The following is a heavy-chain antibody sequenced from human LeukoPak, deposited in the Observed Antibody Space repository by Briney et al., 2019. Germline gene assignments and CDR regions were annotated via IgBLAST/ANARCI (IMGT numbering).Heavy chain of an antibody. CDR1: GFTFSSYA. CDR3: GGSSGGGIMITFGGVIALDY. D-gene: IGHD3-16*02. Sequence: PGGSLRLSCAASGFTFSSYAMHWVRQAPGKGLEWVAVISYDGSNKYYADSVKGRFTISRDNSKNTLYLQMNSLRAEDTAVYYCGGSSGGGIMITFGGVIALDYWGQGTLVTVSS. CDR2: ISYDGSNK. V-gene: IGHV3-30*04. J-gene: IGHJ4*02.